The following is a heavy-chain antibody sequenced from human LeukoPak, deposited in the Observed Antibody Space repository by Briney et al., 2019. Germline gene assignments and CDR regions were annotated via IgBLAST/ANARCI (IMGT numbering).Heavy chain of an antibody. CDR1: GFTFSSYG. D-gene: IGHD3-10*01. V-gene: IGHV3-30*18. Sequence: GGSLRLSCAASGFTFSSYGMHWVRQAPGKGLEWVAVISYDGSNKYYADSVKGRFTISRDNSKNTLYLQMNGLRAEDTAVYYCAKDRALYGSGSYVDYWGQGTLVTVSS. J-gene: IGHJ4*02. CDR3: AKDRALYGSGSYVDY. CDR2: ISYDGSNK.